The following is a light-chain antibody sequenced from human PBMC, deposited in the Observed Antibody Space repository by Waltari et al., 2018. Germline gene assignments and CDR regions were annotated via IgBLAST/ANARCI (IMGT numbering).Light chain of an antibody. CDR1: QRVHSW. Sequence: IQMTQSPSTLSASVGDRVHITCRASQRVHSWMALYQQKPGKAPKLLFYEASRLETGVPSRFSGSGSGTDFTLTSNSLQPDDFATYYCQQYNSFSPFGQGTKLEI. CDR2: EAS. CDR3: QQYNSFSP. J-gene: IGKJ2*01. V-gene: IGKV1-5*03.